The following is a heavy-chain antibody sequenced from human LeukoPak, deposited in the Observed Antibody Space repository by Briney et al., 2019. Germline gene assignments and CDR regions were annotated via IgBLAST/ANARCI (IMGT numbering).Heavy chain of an antibody. CDR2: TYYRSKWYN. J-gene: IGHJ6*03. V-gene: IGHV6-1*01. Sequence: SQTLSLTCAISGDSVSSNSAAWNWIRQSPSRGLEWLGRTYYRSKWYNDYAVSVKSRITINPDTSKNQFSLQLNSVTPEDTAVYYCAREEMATITLGYYYYYYMDVWGKGTTVTVSS. CDR3: AREEMATITLGYYYYYYMDV. D-gene: IGHD5-24*01. CDR1: GDSVSSNSAA.